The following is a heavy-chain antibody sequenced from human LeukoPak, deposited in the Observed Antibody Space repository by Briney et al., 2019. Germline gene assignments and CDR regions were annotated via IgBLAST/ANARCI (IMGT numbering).Heavy chain of an antibody. V-gene: IGHV4-4*07. CDR1: GGSISSYY. CDR2: IHTSGST. CDR3: ARDRYYYDSSGYYLFDY. D-gene: IGHD3-22*01. J-gene: IGHJ4*02. Sequence: SETLSLTCTFSGGSISSYYWSWIRQPAGKGLDWIGRIHTSGSTNYNPSLKSRVTMSVDTSKNQLSLKLSSVTAADTAVYYCARDRYYYDSSGYYLFDYWGQGTLVTVSS.